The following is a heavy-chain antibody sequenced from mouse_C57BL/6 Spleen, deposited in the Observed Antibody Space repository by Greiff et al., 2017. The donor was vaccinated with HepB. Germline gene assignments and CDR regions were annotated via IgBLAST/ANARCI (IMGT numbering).Heavy chain of an antibody. Sequence: VQLQQSGPELVKPGASVKLSCKASGYTFTSYDINWVKQRPGQGLEWIGWIYPRDGSTKYNEKFKGKATLTVDTSSSTAYMELHSLTSEDSAVYFCARSAHYYGSSPYYFDYWGQGTTLTVSS. D-gene: IGHD1-1*01. CDR1: GYTFTSYD. J-gene: IGHJ2*01. CDR2: IYPRDGST. V-gene: IGHV1-85*01. CDR3: ARSAHYYGSSPYYFDY.